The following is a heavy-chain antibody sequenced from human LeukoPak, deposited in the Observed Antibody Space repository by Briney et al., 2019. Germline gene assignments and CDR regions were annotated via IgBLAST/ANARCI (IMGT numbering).Heavy chain of an antibody. CDR1: GGSISSYY. J-gene: IGHJ3*02. CDR3: ARVPSPQWLQAPGGLSGAFDI. CDR2: IYYSGST. Sequence: SETLSLTCTVSGGSISSYYWSWIRQPPGKGLEWIGYIYYSGSTNYNPSLKSRVTISVDTSKNQFSLKLSSVTAADTAVYYCARVPSPQWLQAPGGLSGAFDIWGQGTMVTVSS. D-gene: IGHD5-18*01. V-gene: IGHV4-59*01.